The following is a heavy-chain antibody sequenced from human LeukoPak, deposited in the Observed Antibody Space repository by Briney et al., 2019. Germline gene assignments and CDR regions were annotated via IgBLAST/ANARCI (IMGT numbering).Heavy chain of an antibody. Sequence: PGGSLRLSCAASGFTFVDYAMHWVRQAPGKGLEWVSLISGYGGSTYYADSVKGRFTISRDNSKNSLYLQMNSLRTEDTALYYCAKDKDSSGWFGYYFDYWGQGTLVTVSS. CDR2: ISGYGGST. J-gene: IGHJ4*02. CDR1: GFTFVDYA. D-gene: IGHD6-19*01. V-gene: IGHV3-43*02. CDR3: AKDKDSSGWFGYYFDY.